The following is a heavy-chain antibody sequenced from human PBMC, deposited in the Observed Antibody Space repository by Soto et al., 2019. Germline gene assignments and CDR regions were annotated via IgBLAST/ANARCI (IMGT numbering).Heavy chain of an antibody. CDR3: AIGLSGSGAYQWFDP. Sequence: GGSLRLSCVASAFTFSRFAMSWVRQTPGKGLEWVSAISGSGDKTFYADSVKGRFTISRDNSKNTLYLQMNSLRVEDTAVYYCAIGLSGSGAYQWFDPWGQGTLVTVSS. D-gene: IGHD3-10*01. V-gene: IGHV3-23*01. J-gene: IGHJ5*02. CDR1: AFTFSRFA. CDR2: ISGSGDKT.